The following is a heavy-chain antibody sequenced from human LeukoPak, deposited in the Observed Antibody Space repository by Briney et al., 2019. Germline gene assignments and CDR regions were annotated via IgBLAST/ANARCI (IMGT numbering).Heavy chain of an antibody. V-gene: IGHV1-69*05. Sequence: ASVKVSCKASGGIFRSYTISWVRQAPGQGLEWMGGIIPIFGTPNYAQKFQGRVTITRDTSASTAYMELSSLRSEDTAVYYCARDRGGYSSSCLDYWGQGTLVTVSS. CDR3: ARDRGGYSSSCLDY. CDR2: IIPIFGTP. J-gene: IGHJ4*02. CDR1: GGIFRSYT. D-gene: IGHD6-13*01.